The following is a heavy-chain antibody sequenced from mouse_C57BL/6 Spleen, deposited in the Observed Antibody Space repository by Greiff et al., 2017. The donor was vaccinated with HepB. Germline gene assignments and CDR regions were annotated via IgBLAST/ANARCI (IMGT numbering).Heavy chain of an antibody. CDR3: AANYYGSSYYFDY. V-gene: IGHV1-82*01. Sequence: QVQLQQSGPELVKPGASVKISCKASGYAFSSSWMNWVKQRPGKGLEWIGRIYPGDGDTNYNGKFKGKATLTADKSSSTAYMQLSSLTSEDSAVYICAANYYGSSYYFDYWGQGTTLTVSS. D-gene: IGHD1-1*01. J-gene: IGHJ2*01. CDR2: IYPGDGDT. CDR1: GYAFSSSW.